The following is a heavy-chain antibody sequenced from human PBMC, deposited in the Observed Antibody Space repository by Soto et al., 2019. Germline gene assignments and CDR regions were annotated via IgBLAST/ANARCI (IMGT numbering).Heavy chain of an antibody. Sequence: SENLSLTCTVSGGSMSNDFWTWIRQPPGKGLEWIGYIHYSGTTSFFPSYTPSLRSRVTISEDTSKNQFSLMLLSVTTADTAVYFCAAVEASSRNLAPYDLGFLGQGTLVTV. CDR3: AAVEASSRNLAPYDLGF. CDR2: IHYSGTT. J-gene: IGHJ4*02. V-gene: IGHV4-59*01. CDR1: GGSMSNDF. D-gene: IGHD6-13*01.